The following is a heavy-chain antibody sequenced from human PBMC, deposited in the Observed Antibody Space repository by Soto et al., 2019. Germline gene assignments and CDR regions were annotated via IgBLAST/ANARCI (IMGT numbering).Heavy chain of an antibody. CDR3: ARDPRVTYYDFWSGYWGGMDV. CDR2: IIPIFGTA. J-gene: IGHJ6*02. CDR1: GGTFSSYA. D-gene: IGHD3-3*01. V-gene: IGHV1-69*06. Sequence: ASVKVSCKASGGTFSSYAISWVRQAPGQGLEWMGGIIPIFGTANYAQKFQGRVTITADKSTSTAYMELSSLRSEDTAVYYCARDPRVTYYDFWSGYWGGMDVWGQGTTVTVSS.